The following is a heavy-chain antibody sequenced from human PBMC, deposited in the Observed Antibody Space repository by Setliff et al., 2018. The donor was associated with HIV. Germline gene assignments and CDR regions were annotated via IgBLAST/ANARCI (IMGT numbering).Heavy chain of an antibody. J-gene: IGHJ6*03. D-gene: IGHD2-2*01. Sequence: LSLTCTVSGGSISSDDYYWNWIRQPPGKGLEWIGYITYSGSAYYNPSLKSRVTISIDTSNNQISLRLSSVTAADTAVYYCARQEGYCSSTSCYAGSFMGYYYMDVWGKGTTVTVSS. CDR1: GGSISSDDYY. V-gene: IGHV4-30-4*08. CDR3: ARQEGYCSSTSCYAGSFMGYYYMDV. CDR2: ITYSGSA.